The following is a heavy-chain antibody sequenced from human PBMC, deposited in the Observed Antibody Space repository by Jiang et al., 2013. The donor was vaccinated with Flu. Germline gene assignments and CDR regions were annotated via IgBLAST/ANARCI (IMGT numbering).Heavy chain of an antibody. Sequence: GPGLVKPSETLSLTCTVSGGSVTSYNWNWIRQPPGKGLEWIGYIYYSGSTNYNPSLKSRVTISIDTSKNQFSLKMSSVTAADTAVYYCARQHYGGNNMIDYWGQGTLVTVSS. CDR1: GGSVTSYN. J-gene: IGHJ4*02. CDR3: ARQHYGGNNMIDY. V-gene: IGHV4-59*08. CDR2: IYYSGST. D-gene: IGHD4-23*01.